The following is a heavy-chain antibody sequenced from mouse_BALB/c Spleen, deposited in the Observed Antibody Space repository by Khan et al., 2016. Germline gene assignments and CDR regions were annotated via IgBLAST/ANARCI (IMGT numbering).Heavy chain of an antibody. J-gene: IGHJ3*01. CDR1: GFSLTNSG. CDR3: ARDDQDFDAWFAS. V-gene: IGHV2-9*02. Sequence: QMQLEESGPGLVAPSQSLSITCTVTGFSLTNSGVHWVRQPPRKGLDWLGVIWAGGSTDYNSALMSRLSITRDTTQNQVFLKMNSLQTDDTAMYXYARDDQDFDAWFASWGQGTLVTVSA. CDR2: IWAGGST.